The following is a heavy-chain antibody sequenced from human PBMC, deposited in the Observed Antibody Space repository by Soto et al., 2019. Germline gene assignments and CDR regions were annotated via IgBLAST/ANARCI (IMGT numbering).Heavy chain of an antibody. J-gene: IGHJ5*02. CDR2: IFYSGSA. CDR1: GDSISSGGYY. CDR3: ARDMSRYDSWSGYVSTTNWFDP. Sequence: PSETLSLTCIVSGDSISSGGYYWSWIRQHPVKGLEWIGYIFYSGSAFYNPSLKGRVTISVETSENRFSLRLNSVTAADTAVYYCARDMSRYDSWSGYVSTTNWFDPWGQGALVTVS. D-gene: IGHD3-3*01. V-gene: IGHV4-31*03.